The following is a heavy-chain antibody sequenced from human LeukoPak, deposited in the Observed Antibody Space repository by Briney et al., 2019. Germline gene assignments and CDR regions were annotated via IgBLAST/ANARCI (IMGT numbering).Heavy chain of an antibody. V-gene: IGHV3-23*01. J-gene: IGHJ4*02. CDR2: VSGSGDRT. CDR1: GFTFISYG. CDR3: AKVLRGVVVPYFDS. Sequence: GGYLRLSCAASGFTFISYGMSWVRQAPGKGLEWVSAVSGSGDRTYYADSVKGRFTVSRDTFKNTLFLQLNNLRADDTALYYCAKVLRGVVVPYFDSWGQGTLVTVSS. D-gene: IGHD3-10*01.